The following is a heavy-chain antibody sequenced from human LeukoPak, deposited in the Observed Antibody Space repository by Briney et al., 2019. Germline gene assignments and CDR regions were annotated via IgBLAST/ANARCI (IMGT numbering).Heavy chain of an antibody. Sequence: PGGSLRLSCAASGFTFSSYSMNWVRQAPGKGLEWVSYISSSSSTIYYADSVKGRFTISRDIAKNSLYLQMNSLRAEDTAVYYCARDRPQQWLVRGQRGYYYYMDVWGKGTTVTISS. D-gene: IGHD6-19*01. CDR3: ARDRPQQWLVRGQRGYYYYMDV. CDR1: GFTFSSYS. V-gene: IGHV3-48*04. J-gene: IGHJ6*03. CDR2: ISSSSSTI.